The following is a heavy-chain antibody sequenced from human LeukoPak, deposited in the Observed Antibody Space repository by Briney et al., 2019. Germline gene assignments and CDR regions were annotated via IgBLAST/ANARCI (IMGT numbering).Heavy chain of an antibody. Sequence: QSGGSLRLSCAASGFNFSSYWMSWVRQAPGKGLEWVSVIYSGSSTYYADSVKGRFTISRDNSKNTLYLQMNSLRAEDTAVYYCAGPRGYSYGLVYWGQGTLVTVSS. V-gene: IGHV3-53*01. D-gene: IGHD5-18*01. J-gene: IGHJ4*02. CDR3: AGPRGYSYGLVY. CDR1: GFNFSSYW. CDR2: IYSGSST.